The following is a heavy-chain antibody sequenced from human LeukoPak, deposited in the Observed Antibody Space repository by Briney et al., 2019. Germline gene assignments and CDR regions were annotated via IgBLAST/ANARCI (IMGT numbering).Heavy chain of an antibody. V-gene: IGHV3-23*01. CDR1: GFTFSSYA. J-gene: IGHJ5*02. CDR2: ISGSGGST. CDR3: TRVDSSGWYWFDP. Sequence: PGGSLRLSCAASGFTFSSYAMSWVRQAPGKGLEWVSAISGSGGSTYYADSVKGRFTISRDNSKNTLYLQMNSLRAEDTAVYYCTRVDSSGWYWFDPWGQGTLVTVSS. D-gene: IGHD6-13*01.